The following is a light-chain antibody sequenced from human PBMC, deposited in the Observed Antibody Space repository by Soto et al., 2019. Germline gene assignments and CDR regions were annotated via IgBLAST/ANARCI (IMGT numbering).Light chain of an antibody. CDR1: QSVSSK. Sequence: EIVMTQSPATLSVSPGERATLSCRASQSVSSKLAWYQQKPGQAPRLLIYAASTRATGIPARFSGSGSGTEFTLIISSLQSEDVAVYYCQQYNNWPPYTFGQGTKLEIK. J-gene: IGKJ2*01. CDR3: QQYNNWPPYT. CDR2: AAS. V-gene: IGKV3-15*01.